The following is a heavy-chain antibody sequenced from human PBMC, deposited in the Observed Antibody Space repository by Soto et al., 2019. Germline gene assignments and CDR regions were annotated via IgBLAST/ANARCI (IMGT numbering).Heavy chain of an antibody. CDR1: GGSISGHY. V-gene: IGHV4-4*07. Sequence: SETLSLTCSVSGGSISGHYWSWLRQPAGRGLQWVGRIHSSGDTDYTSSLKSRVSMSVDTSKNQFSLKLKSLTAADTAVYYCARPIVVAPVYYAIDVWGQGTTVTVSS. CDR2: IHSSGDT. D-gene: IGHD3-22*01. J-gene: IGHJ6*02. CDR3: ARPIVVAPVYYAIDV.